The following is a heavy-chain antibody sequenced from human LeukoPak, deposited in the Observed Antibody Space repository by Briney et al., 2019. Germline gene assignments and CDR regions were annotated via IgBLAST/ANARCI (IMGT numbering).Heavy chain of an antibody. V-gene: IGHV7-4-1*02. CDR3: ARDASTIRFDY. Sequence: ASVKVSCKASGYTFTSHSINWLRQAPGQGLEWMGWITTNTGNPTYAQGFTGRFVFSLDTSVSTSYLQISSLKAEDTAVYYCARDASTIRFDYWGQGTLVTVSS. CDR1: GYTFTSHS. D-gene: IGHD5-24*01. J-gene: IGHJ4*02. CDR2: ITTNTGNP.